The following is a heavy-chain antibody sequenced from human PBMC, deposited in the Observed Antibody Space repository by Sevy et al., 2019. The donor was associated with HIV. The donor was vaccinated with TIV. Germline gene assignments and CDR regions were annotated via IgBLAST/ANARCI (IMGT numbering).Heavy chain of an antibody. J-gene: IGHJ5*02. D-gene: IGHD2-15*01. CDR2: IWYDGSNK. Sequence: GGSLRLSCAASGFTFSSYGMHWVRQAPGKGLEWVAIIWYDGSNKYYTDSVKGRFTISRDNSKNTLYLQMNSLRAEDTAVYHCARDRDCSGGSCYRDWFDPWGQGTLVTVSS. CDR1: GFTFSSYG. CDR3: ARDRDCSGGSCYRDWFDP. V-gene: IGHV3-33*01.